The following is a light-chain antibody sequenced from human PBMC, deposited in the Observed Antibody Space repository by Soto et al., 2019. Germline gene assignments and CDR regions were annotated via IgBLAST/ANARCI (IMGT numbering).Light chain of an antibody. CDR3: QQYATSPWT. V-gene: IGKV3-20*01. J-gene: IGKJ1*01. CDR2: GAS. CDR1: QTVSSNF. Sequence: EIVLTQSPGTLSLSPGAIVSLSVSASQTVSSNFLAWYQQKPGQAPRLLIYGASRRATGLPDRFSGSGSGTDFTLTITRLEPEDFAVYYCQQYATSPWTFGHGTKVDIK.